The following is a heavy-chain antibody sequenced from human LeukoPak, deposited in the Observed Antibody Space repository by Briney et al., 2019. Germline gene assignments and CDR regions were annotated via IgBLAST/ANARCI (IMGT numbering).Heavy chain of an antibody. CDR1: GYTLTELS. J-gene: IGHJ3*02. Sequence: ASVKVSFKVSGYTLTELSMHWVRQAPGKGLEWMGGFDPEDGETIYAQKFQGRVTMTEDTSTDTASMELSSLRSEDTAVYYCTTVGSRLIVVVTATPNHDAFDIWGQGTMVTVSS. D-gene: IGHD2-21*02. V-gene: IGHV1-24*01. CDR3: TTVGSRLIVVVTATPNHDAFDI. CDR2: FDPEDGET.